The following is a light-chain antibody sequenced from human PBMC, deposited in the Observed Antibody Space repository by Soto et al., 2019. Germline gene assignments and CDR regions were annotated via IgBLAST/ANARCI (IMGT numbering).Light chain of an antibody. V-gene: IGKV3-11*01. J-gene: IGKJ1*01. CDR1: QYINTR. CDR3: HQRQSWPRT. Sequence: EIVLTQSPAPLSSFPGDRVTLSCRASQYINTRLAWYQHRPSQAPRLLIYQTSLRAAGIPARFSASASGTDFTLTISDVQPEDFALYYCHQRQSWPRTLGQGTKVYI. CDR2: QTS.